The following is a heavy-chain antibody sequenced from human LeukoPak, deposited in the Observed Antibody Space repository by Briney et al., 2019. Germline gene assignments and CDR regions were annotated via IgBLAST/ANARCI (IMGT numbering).Heavy chain of an antibody. V-gene: IGHV3-23*01. CDR1: GFTFGNYA. D-gene: IGHD3-16*01. Sequence: GGSLRLSCAASGFTFGNYAMSWVRQAPGKGLQWVSTIASYGGTTYYADSVKGRLTISRDNFKNAVYLQMNSLRAEDTAVYYCARDYDYGFTMWGQGTMVTVSS. J-gene: IGHJ3*02. CDR2: IASYGGTT. CDR3: ARDYDYGFTM.